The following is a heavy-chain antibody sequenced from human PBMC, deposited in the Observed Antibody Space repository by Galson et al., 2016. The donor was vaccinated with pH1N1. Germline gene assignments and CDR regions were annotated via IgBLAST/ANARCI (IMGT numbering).Heavy chain of an antibody. CDR1: GFSLSTSGIC. Sequence: ALVKPTQTLTLTCTFSGFSLSTSGICVSWIRQPPGKALEWLALIDWDDDKYYSTSLKTRLTISKDTSKNQVVLTMTNMDPVDTATYYCARVDYGDYSGYFEDWGQGTLVTVSS. D-gene: IGHD4-17*01. CDR3: ARVDYGDYSGYFED. CDR2: IDWDDDK. V-gene: IGHV2-70*01. J-gene: IGHJ4*02.